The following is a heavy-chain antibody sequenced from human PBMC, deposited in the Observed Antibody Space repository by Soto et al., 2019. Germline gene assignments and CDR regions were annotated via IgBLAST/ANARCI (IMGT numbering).Heavy chain of an antibody. V-gene: IGHV1-18*01. CDR1: GYIFVNYG. CDR3: LMVDNDFSSTTQDG. Sequence: QVQLVQSGDEVKKPGASVKVSCKASGYIFVNYGIAWVRQAPGQGLEWMGWISAYNGNTNSASKVQGRLTMTTDTCTSTAYMDPCSLTSDDTAVYYCLMVDNDFSSTTQDGCGKGTKGTDSS. J-gene: IGHJ6*04. CDR2: ISAYNGNT. D-gene: IGHD5-12*01.